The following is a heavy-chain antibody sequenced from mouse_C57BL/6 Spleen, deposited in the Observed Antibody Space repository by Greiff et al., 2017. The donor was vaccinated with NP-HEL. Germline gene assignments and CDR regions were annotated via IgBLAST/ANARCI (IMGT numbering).Heavy chain of an antibody. J-gene: IGHJ2*01. CDR2: IDPSDSYT. CDR3: AREGLRQGGFDY. V-gene: IGHV1-69*01. D-gene: IGHD2-4*01. Sequence: QVQLQQPGAELVMPGASVTLSCKASGYTFTSYWMHWVKQRPGQGLEWIGEIDPSDSYTNYNQKFKGKSTLTVDKSSSTAYMQLSSLTSEDSAVYYCAREGLRQGGFDYWGQGTTLTVSS. CDR1: GYTFTSYW.